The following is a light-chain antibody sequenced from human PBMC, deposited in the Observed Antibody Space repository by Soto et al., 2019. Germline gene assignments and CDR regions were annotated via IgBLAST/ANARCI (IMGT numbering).Light chain of an antibody. CDR2: GAS. CDR1: QSVSSNY. J-gene: IGKJ4*01. CDR3: QQYGSSPPVT. V-gene: IGKV3-20*01. Sequence: EIVLTQSPGTLSLSPGERATLSCRASQSVSSNYVDWYQQKPGQAPRLLIYGASSRATGIPDRFSGSGSGTDFTLTISRLEPEDFAVYYCQQYGSSPPVTFGGGTKVEIK.